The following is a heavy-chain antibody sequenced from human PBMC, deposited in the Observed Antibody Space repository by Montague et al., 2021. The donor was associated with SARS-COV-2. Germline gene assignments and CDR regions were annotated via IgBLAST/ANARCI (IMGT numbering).Heavy chain of an antibody. CDR2: IYYSGST. CDR3: ARDQGYNWNYYYYYGMDV. D-gene: IGHD1-20*01. CDR1: GGSISSSSYY. Sequence: SETLSLTCTVSGGSISSSSYYRGWIRQPPGKGLEWIGSIYYSGSTYYNPSLKSRVTISVDTSKNQSSLKLSSVTAADTVVYYCARDQGYNWNYYYYYGMDVWGRGTTDTVSS. V-gene: IGHV4-39*07. J-gene: IGHJ6*02.